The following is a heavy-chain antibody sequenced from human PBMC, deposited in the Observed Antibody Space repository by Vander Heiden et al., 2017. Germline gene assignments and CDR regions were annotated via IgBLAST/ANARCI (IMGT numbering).Heavy chain of an antibody. V-gene: IGHV3-48*02. CDR3: ARGGSYGQY. D-gene: IGHD5-18*01. CDR2: ISSSGNII. CDR1: GFTFNTYS. Sequence: EVQLVESGGDLVQPGGSLRLSCPASGFTFNTYSMNWARQAPGKGLEWVSYISSSGNIIYYKDSVKGRFTISRDNAKNSLYLQMNSLRDEDTAVYYCARGGSYGQYWGQGTLVTVSS. J-gene: IGHJ4*02.